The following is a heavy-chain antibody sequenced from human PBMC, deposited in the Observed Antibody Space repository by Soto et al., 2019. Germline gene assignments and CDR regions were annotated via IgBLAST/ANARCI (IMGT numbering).Heavy chain of an antibody. J-gene: IGHJ4*02. CDR3: ARSPRYYFDF. CDR2: IYYSGFS. Sequence: SLSLTCTVSGGSIGSSCFYWSWMRQQPGQGLAWIGYIYYSGFSYYNLSIKSRVTISVDTSKNQLSLKLISVTAADTAVSDCARSPRYYFDFWGQGTMVTVSS. D-gene: IGHD2-15*01. CDR1: GGSIGSSCFY. V-gene: IGHV4-31*03.